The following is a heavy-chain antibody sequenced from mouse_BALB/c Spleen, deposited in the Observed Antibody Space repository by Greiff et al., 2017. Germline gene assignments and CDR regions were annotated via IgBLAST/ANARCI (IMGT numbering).Heavy chain of an antibody. CDR3: ARKISDY. Sequence: QVHVKQSGAELAKPGASVKMSCKASGYTFTSYWMHWVKQRPGQGLEWIGYINPSTGYTEYNQKFKDKATLTADKSSSTAYMQLSSLTSEDSAVYYCARKISDYWGQGTTLTVSS. V-gene: IGHV1-7*01. CDR2: INPSTGYT. CDR1: GYTFTSYW. J-gene: IGHJ2*01.